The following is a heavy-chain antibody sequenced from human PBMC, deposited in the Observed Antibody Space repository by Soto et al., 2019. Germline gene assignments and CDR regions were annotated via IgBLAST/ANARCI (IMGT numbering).Heavy chain of an antibody. CDR3: ARDKDQRGYSYGPTFDY. V-gene: IGHV3-21*01. CDR1: GFTFSSYS. Sequence: PGGSLRLSCAASGFTFSSYSMNWVRQAPGKGLEWVSSISSSSSYIYYADSVKGRFTISRDNAKNSLYLQMNSLRAEDTAVYYCARDKDQRGYSYGPTFDYWAREPWSPSPQ. CDR2: ISSSSSYI. D-gene: IGHD5-18*01. J-gene: IGHJ4*02.